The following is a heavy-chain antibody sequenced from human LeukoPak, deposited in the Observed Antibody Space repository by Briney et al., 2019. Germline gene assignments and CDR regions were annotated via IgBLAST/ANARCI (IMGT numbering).Heavy chain of an antibody. CDR1: GYSISSGYY. Sequence: SETLSLTCAVSGYSISSGYYWGWIRQPPRKGLEWIGSIYHNGNTYYNPSLKSRVTISVDTSKNQFSLKLSSVTAADTAVYYCARRYYYDSSGPNFDYWGQGTLVTVSS. V-gene: IGHV4-38-2*01. D-gene: IGHD3-22*01. CDR3: ARRYYYDSSGPNFDY. CDR2: IYHNGNT. J-gene: IGHJ4*02.